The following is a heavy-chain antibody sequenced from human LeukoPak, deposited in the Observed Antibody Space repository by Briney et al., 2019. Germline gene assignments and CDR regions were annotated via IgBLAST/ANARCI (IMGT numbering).Heavy chain of an antibody. J-gene: IGHJ4*02. CDR2: ISYDGSNK. V-gene: IGHV3-30*18. D-gene: IGHD3-22*01. Sequence: PGGSLRLSCAASGFTFSIYGMHWVRQAPGKGLEWVAVISYDGSNKYYADSVKGRFTISRDNSKNTLYLQMNSLRAEDTAVYYCAKGYSPVDYYDSSGQRGNFDYWGQGTLVTVSS. CDR3: AKGYSPVDYYDSSGQRGNFDY. CDR1: GFTFSIYG.